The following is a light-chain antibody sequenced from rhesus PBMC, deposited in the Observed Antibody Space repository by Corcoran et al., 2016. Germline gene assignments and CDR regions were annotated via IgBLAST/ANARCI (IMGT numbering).Light chain of an antibody. V-gene: IGKV1-44*03. CDR1: QRISNY. J-gene: IGKJ4*01. CDR2: GAS. CDR3: QQLNSHPLT. Sequence: DIQMTQSPSSLSASVGDRVTITCRSSQRISNYLAWYPQKPGKVPKLLIYGASTLESGVPSLFSGSGSGTDFTLIINSLQPEDFGTYDCQQLNSHPLTFGGGTKVEIK.